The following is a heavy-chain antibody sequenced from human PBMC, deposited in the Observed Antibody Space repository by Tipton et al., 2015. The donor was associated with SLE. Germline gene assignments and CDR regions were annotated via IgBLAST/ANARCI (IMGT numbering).Heavy chain of an antibody. CDR3: ARGGEAVGCTSHFQH. V-gene: IGHV4-39*07. CDR1: GGSISSSSYY. CDR2: IYYSGST. D-gene: IGHD6-19*01. Sequence: TLSLTCTVSGGSISSSSYYWGWIRQPPGKGLEWIGSIYYSGSTYYNPSLKSRVTISVDTSKNQFSLKLSSVTAADTAVYYCARGGEAVGCTSHFQHCGQGTLFTVPS. J-gene: IGHJ1*01.